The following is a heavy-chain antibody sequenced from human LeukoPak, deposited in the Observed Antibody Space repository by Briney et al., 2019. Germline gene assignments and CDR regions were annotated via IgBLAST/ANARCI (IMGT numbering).Heavy chain of an antibody. CDR2: IYYSGST. CDR1: GGSISSYY. D-gene: IGHD6-19*01. Sequence: PSETLSLTCTVSGGSISSYYWSWIRQPPGKGLEWIGYIYYSGSTNYNPSLKSRVTISVDTSKNQFSLKVNSVTAADTAVYYCARSGGSSDWLADYWGQGTLVTVSS. J-gene: IGHJ4*02. CDR3: ARSGGSSDWLADY. V-gene: IGHV4-59*01.